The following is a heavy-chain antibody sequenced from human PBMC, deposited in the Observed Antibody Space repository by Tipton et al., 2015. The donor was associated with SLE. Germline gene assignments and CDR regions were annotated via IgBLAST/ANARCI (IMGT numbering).Heavy chain of an antibody. J-gene: IGHJ4*02. D-gene: IGHD6-19*01. Sequence: LRLSCAVYDGSFSGYCWSWIRQPPGKGLEWIGEINHSGTTNYDPSLKSRVTISVDTSKNQFSLKLSSVTAADTAVYYCARDPFRGLAVAASAYWGQGTLVTVPS. V-gene: IGHV4-34*01. CDR1: DGSFSGYC. CDR3: ARDPFRGLAVAASAY. CDR2: INHSGTT.